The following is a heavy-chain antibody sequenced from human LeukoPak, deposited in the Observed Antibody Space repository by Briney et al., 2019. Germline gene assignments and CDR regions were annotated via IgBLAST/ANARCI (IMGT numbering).Heavy chain of an antibody. Sequence: PGGSLRLSCAASGFTFSEYCMNWVRQVPGKGLEWISYISSSSPSATYYADSVEGRFTISRDNAQKSLYLEMNSLRVEDTAVYYCARGQQQLVGRWDYYYYMDVWGKGTTVTVSS. CDR1: GFTFSEYC. V-gene: IGHV3-48*01. CDR3: ARGQQQLVGRWDYYYYMDV. D-gene: IGHD6-13*01. CDR2: ISSSSPSAT. J-gene: IGHJ6*03.